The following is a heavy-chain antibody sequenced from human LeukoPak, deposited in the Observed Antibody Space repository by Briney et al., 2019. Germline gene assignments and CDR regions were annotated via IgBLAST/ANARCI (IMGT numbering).Heavy chain of an antibody. J-gene: IGHJ5*02. D-gene: IGHD2-2*01. Sequence: SQTLSLTCAVSGGSISSGGHSWSWIRQPPGKGLEWIGDIYHSGSTYYNPSLKSRVTISLDRSKNQFSLKLSSVTAADTAVYYCARRSGLGYCSSTSCYLNWFDPWGQGTLVTVSS. CDR2: IYHSGST. CDR1: GGSISSGGHS. V-gene: IGHV4-30-2*01. CDR3: ARRSGLGYCSSTSCYLNWFDP.